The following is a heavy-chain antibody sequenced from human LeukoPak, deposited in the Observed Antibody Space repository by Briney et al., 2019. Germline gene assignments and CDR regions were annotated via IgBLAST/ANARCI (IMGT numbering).Heavy chain of an antibody. J-gene: IGHJ3*02. D-gene: IGHD3-22*01. CDR2: INSDGSSI. CDR1: GFTFSSYW. V-gene: IGHV3-74*01. Sequence: PGGSLRLSCAASGFTFSSYWMHWVRQAPGKGLVWVSHINSDGSSINYADSVKGRFTISRDNAKTTLYLQVNSLRAEDTAVYSCARAGGSDSSGYYQGAFYMWGQGTIVTVSS. CDR3: ARAGGSDSSGYYQGAFYM.